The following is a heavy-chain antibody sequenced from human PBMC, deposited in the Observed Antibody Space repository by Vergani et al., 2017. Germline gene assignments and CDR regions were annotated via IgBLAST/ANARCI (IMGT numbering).Heavy chain of an antibody. V-gene: IGHV1-2*04. CDR1: GYTFTGYY. CDR2: INPNSGGT. J-gene: IGHJ4*02. CDR3: ARDQIGSSGYFDY. Sequence: QVQLVQSGAEVKKPGASVKVSCKASGYTFTGYYMHWVRQAPGQGLEWMGGINPNSGGTNYAQKFQGWVTMTRDTSISTAYMELSRLRSDDTAVYYCARDQIGSSGYFDYWGQGTLVTVSS. D-gene: IGHD3-22*01.